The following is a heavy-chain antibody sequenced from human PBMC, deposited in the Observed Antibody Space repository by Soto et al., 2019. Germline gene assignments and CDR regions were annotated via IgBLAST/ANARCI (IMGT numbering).Heavy chain of an antibody. V-gene: IGHV1-69*01. J-gene: IGHJ3*02. D-gene: IGHD2-21*02. CDR1: GGTFSSYA. CDR3: AGTRAYCGCDCYRLGAFDI. Sequence: QVQLVQSGAEVKKPGSSVKVSCKASGGTFSSYAISWVRQAPGQGLEWMGGIIPIFGTANYAQKFQGRVTTTADESTSTAYMERSSLRSEDTLVYYSAGTRAYCGCDCYRLGAFDIWVQGTMVTVSS. CDR2: IIPIFGTA.